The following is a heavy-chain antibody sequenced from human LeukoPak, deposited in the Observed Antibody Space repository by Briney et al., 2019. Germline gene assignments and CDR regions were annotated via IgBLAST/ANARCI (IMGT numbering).Heavy chain of an antibody. D-gene: IGHD1-26*01. CDR2: IGGGSETT. V-gene: IGHV3-23*01. CDR1: GFTFGSYA. Sequence: QTGGSLRLSCAASGFTFGSYAMSWVRQAPGKGLEWVSTIGGGSETTSYADSAKGRLTNSRDNSKNTVYLQMNSLRAEDTAVYYCAKVLSGSQDYWGQGTLVTVFS. CDR3: AKVLSGSQDY. J-gene: IGHJ4*02.